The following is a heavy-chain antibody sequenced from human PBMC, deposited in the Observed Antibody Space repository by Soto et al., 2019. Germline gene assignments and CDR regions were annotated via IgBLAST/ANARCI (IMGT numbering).Heavy chain of an antibody. J-gene: IGHJ5*02. CDR3: ARRIQGSSSSGRVSPWFDP. Sequence: QVQLVQSGAEVKKPGASVKVSCKASGYTFTSYYMHWVRQAPGQGLGWMGIINPSGGSTSYAQKFQGRVTMTRDTSTSTVYMELSSLRSEDTAVYYCARRIQGSSSSGRVSPWFDPWGQGTLVTVSS. V-gene: IGHV1-46*01. D-gene: IGHD6-6*01. CDR1: GYTFTSYY. CDR2: INPSGGST.